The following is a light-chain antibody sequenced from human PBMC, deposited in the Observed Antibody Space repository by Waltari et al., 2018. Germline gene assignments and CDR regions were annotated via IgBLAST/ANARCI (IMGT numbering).Light chain of an antibody. V-gene: IGLV2-14*03. Sequence: QSALTQPASVSGSPGQSITISCTGIIRDVANYNYVHWSQHHPGKAPKLIIFDVSKRPSGVSNRFSGSKSGNTASLTISGLQAEDEADYYCSSYTSRTYVVFGGGTKLTVL. CDR2: DVS. CDR1: IRDVANYNY. CDR3: SSYTSRTYVV. J-gene: IGLJ2*01.